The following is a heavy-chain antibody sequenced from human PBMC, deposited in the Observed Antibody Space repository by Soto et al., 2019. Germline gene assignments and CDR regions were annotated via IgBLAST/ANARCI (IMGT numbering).Heavy chain of an antibody. CDR3: ARFFGPNYYFDY. V-gene: IGHV3-7*01. J-gene: IGHJ4*02. D-gene: IGHD7-27*01. CDR2: IKQDGSEK. Sequence: PGGSLRLSCAASGFTFGDYIMHWVRQAPGKGLEWVANIKQDGSEKYYVDSVKGRFTISRDNAKNSLYLQMNSLRAEDTAVYYCARFFGPNYYFDYWGQGTLVTVS. CDR1: GFTFGDYI.